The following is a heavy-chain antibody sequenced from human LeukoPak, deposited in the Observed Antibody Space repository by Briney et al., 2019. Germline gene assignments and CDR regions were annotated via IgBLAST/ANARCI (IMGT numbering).Heavy chain of an antibody. Sequence: GRSLRLSCAASGFTFSSYAMHWVRQAPGKGLEWVAVISYDGSNKYYADSVKGRFTISRDNSKNTLYLQMNSLRAEDTAVYYCARDPVPAAMIHWFDPWGQGPRVTVSS. V-gene: IGHV3-30-3*01. CDR3: ARDPVPAAMIHWFDP. CDR2: ISYDGSNK. CDR1: GFTFSSYA. D-gene: IGHD2-2*01. J-gene: IGHJ5*02.